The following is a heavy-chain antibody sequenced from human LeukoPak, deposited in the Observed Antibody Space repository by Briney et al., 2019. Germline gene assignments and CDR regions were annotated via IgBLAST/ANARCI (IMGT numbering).Heavy chain of an antibody. Sequence: ASVKVSCKASGYTFTTYGISWVRQAPGQGLEWMGWISAYNGNTNYAQKLQGRVTMTTDTSTSTAYMELRSLRSDDTAVYYCARDRDLTYYDFWSGYYQGGYYFDYWGQGTLVTVSS. D-gene: IGHD3-3*01. CDR1: GYTFTTYG. CDR3: ARDRDLTYYDFWSGYYQGGYYFDY. V-gene: IGHV1-18*01. CDR2: ISAYNGNT. J-gene: IGHJ4*02.